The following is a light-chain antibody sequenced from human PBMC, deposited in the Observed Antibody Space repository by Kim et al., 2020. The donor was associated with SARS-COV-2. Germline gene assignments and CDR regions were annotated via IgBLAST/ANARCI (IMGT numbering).Light chain of an antibody. CDR1: QSVRSSN. V-gene: IGKV3-20*01. CDR2: GAS. J-gene: IGKJ2*01. CDR3: QQYDSSPYT. Sequence: EIVLTQSPGTLSLSPGETVTLSCGASQSVRSSNLAWYQQKPGQAPRLLIYGASSRATGIPDRFSDSGSGTDFTLTISRLEPEDFAVYYCQQYDSSPYTFGQGTKLEI.